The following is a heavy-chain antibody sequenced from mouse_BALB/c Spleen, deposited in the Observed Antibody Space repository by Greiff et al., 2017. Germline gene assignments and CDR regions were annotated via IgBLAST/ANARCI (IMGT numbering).Heavy chain of an antibody. CDR1: GFAFSSYD. CDR3: ARRTGTSYWYFDV. D-gene: IGHD4-1*01. CDR2: ISSGGGST. V-gene: IGHV5-12-1*01. J-gene: IGHJ1*01. Sequence: DVMLVESGGGLVKPGGSLKLSCAASGFAFSSYDMSWVRQTPEKRLEWVAYISSGGGSTYYPDTVKGRFTISRDNAKNTLYLQMSSLKSEDTAMYYCARRTGTSYWYFDVWGAGTTVTVSS.